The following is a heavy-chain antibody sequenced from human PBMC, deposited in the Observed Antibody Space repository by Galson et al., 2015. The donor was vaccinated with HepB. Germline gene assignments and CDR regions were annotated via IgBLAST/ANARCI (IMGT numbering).Heavy chain of an antibody. V-gene: IGHV3-49*04. CDR3: TRVGLARRYYYYYYGMDV. D-gene: IGHD3/OR15-3a*01. CDR1: GFKFGTYA. J-gene: IGHJ6*02. Sequence: SLRLSCAASGFKFGTYAMGWVRQAPGKGLEWVGFIRSTAHGGTTEYAASVRGRFTISRDDSKSVAYLEMNSLRTDDTAVYYCTRVGLARRYYYYYYGMDVWGQGTTVTVSS. CDR2: IRSTAHGGTT.